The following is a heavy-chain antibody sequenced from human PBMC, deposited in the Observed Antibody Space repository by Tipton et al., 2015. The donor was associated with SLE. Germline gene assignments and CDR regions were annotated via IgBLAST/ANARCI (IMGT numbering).Heavy chain of an antibody. CDR2: IYMDGST. CDR3: ARGLVDTAMPVDH. V-gene: IGHV4-4*08. CDR1: GVSISNFY. D-gene: IGHD5-18*01. Sequence: TLSLTCIVSGVSISNFYWNWFRQSPKKGLEWIGCIYMDGSTHYNPSFKSRVTISVDTSKNQFSLRLTSVTTADTAVYYCARGLVDTAMPVDHWGQGTLVAVSS. J-gene: IGHJ4*02.